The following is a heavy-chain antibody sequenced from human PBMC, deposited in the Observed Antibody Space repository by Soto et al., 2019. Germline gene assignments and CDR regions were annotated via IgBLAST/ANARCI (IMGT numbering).Heavy chain of an antibody. CDR2: IYYTGNT. J-gene: IGHJ6*02. Sequence: SETLSLTCTVSGGSISSGDYFWSWIRQPPGKGLEWIGSIYYTGNTFYNPPLESRVTISVDTSKTQFSLRLISVTVADTAVYYCAREDKLRYYDFWSGYYSGGMDVWGQRTTVTVSS. D-gene: IGHD3-3*01. CDR1: GGSISSGDYF. V-gene: IGHV4-30-4*01. CDR3: AREDKLRYYDFWSGYYSGGMDV.